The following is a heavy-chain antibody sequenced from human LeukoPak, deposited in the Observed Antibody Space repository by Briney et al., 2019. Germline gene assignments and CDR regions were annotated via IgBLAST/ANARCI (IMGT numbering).Heavy chain of an antibody. Sequence: GGSLRLSCAASGFTFSSYWMHWVRQAPGKGLVWVSRINSDGSSTSYADSVKGRFTISRDNAKNTLCLQMNSLRAEDAAVYYCARSERGRLLFDYWGQGTLVTVSS. V-gene: IGHV3-74*01. CDR3: ARSERGRLLFDY. CDR1: GFTFSSYW. D-gene: IGHD1-26*01. J-gene: IGHJ4*02. CDR2: INSDGSST.